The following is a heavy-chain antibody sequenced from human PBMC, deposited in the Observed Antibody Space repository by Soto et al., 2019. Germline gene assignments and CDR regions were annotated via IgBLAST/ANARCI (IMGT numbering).Heavy chain of an antibody. V-gene: IGHV1-8*01. Sequence: QVQLVQSGAAVKKPGASVKVSCKASGYTFTSYDINWVRQATGQGLEWMGWMNPNSGNTGYAQKFQGRVSMTRNTSISTYYMELRSLRSEDTAVYYCAITHLRFGEHHYWGQGTLVTVSS. J-gene: IGHJ4*02. CDR3: AITHLRFGEHHY. D-gene: IGHD3-10*01. CDR1: GYTFTSYD. CDR2: MNPNSGNT.